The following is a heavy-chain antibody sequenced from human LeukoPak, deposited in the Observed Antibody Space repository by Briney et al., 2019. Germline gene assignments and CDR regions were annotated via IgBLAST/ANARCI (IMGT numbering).Heavy chain of an antibody. Sequence: GGSLRLSCAASGFTFSDYFMHWVRQVPGKGLEWVASVSQDEKTKLYVDSVKGRFTIPRDNSRNTLYLQVNSLRGEDTAVYFCAKDVPASWAPDYWGQGTLVTVSS. D-gene: IGHD3-16*01. CDR1: GFTFSDYF. CDR3: AKDVPASWAPDY. V-gene: IGHV3-30*18. J-gene: IGHJ4*02. CDR2: VSQDEKTK.